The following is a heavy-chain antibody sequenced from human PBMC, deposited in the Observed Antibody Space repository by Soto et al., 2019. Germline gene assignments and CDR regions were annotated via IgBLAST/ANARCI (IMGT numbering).Heavy chain of an antibody. CDR2: LYLGGAP. J-gene: IGHJ4*01. CDR1: DASITNFF. CDR3: AADSGRGGRAFDH. Sequence: QVQIQESGPGLVTPSDTLSLTCTVSDASITNFFWNWVRQPAGGPLEWIGRLYLGGAPTYNPSLRSRLFISADKSKKQVALKLTSLTAAEPAVYYGAADSGRGGRAFDHWGHGALATVSS. D-gene: IGHD3-10*01. V-gene: IGHV4-4*07.